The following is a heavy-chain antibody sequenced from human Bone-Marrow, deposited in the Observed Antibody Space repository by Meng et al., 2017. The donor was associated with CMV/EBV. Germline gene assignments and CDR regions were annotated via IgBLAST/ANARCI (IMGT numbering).Heavy chain of an antibody. J-gene: IGHJ6*01. CDR3: AKSLTYFHYHGMDV. Sequence: GESLKISCAASAFTFSSYAMSWVRQAPGKGLEWVSSISGSGGTAYYADSVKGRFTISRDNSKNTLYLQMDSLRAEDTAVYYCAKSLTYFHYHGMDVWRQGTRVTGSS. D-gene: IGHD4/OR15-4a*01. CDR2: ISGSGGTA. V-gene: IGHV3-23*01. CDR1: AFTFSSYA.